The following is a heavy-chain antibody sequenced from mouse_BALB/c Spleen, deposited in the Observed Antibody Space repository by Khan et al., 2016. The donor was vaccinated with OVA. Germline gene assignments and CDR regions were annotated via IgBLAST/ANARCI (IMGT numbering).Heavy chain of an antibody. D-gene: IGHD1-1*01. CDR2: ITYSGNT. V-gene: IGHV3-2*02. Sequence: EVPLQESGPGLVKPSQSLSLTCTVTGYSITSDYAWNWIRQFPGNKLEWMGYITYSGNTKYNPSLKSRISITRDTSKNPFFLQLKSVTTDDTATYYCARIYGGDVDYWGQGTTLTVSS. CDR1: GYSITSDYA. CDR3: ARIYGGDVDY. J-gene: IGHJ2*01.